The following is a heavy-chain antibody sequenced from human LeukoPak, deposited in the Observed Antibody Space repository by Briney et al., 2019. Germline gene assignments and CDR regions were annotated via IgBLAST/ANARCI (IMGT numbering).Heavy chain of an antibody. CDR1: GFTFSSYS. CDR3: ARDLAWGAFDY. J-gene: IGHJ4*02. Sequence: PGGSLRLSCAASGFTFSSYSMNWVRQAPGKGLEWLSGVSPPGGGTYYADSVKGRFTISRDDSKNTLSLQMNSLRAEDTAVYYCARDLAWGAFDYWGQGTLVTVSS. V-gene: IGHV3-23*01. CDR2: VSPPGGGT. D-gene: IGHD7-27*01.